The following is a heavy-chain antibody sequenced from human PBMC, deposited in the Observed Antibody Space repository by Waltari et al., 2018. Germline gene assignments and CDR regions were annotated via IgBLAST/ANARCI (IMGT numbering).Heavy chain of an antibody. Sequence: EVQLLESGGGLVQPGGSLRLSCAASGFTFSSYAMSWVRQAPGKGLGWGSAISGSGGSTYYADSVKGRFTISRDNSKNTLYLQMNSLRAEDTAVYYCAKFLVGAWYFDYWGQGTLVTVSS. J-gene: IGHJ4*02. V-gene: IGHV3-23*01. CDR2: ISGSGGST. CDR1: GFTFSSYA. CDR3: AKFLVGAWYFDY. D-gene: IGHD1-26*01.